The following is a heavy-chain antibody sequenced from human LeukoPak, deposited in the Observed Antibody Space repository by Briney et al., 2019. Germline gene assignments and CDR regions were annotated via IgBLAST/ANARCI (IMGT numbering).Heavy chain of an antibody. CDR3: ARAYSSGWYGSTDY. J-gene: IGHJ4*02. CDR1: GYTFIDYY. V-gene: IGHV1-2*02. CDR2: IDPKPGGT. D-gene: IGHD6-19*01. Sequence: ASVKVSCKASGYTFIDYYMHWVRQAPGQGLEWMGWIDPKPGGTSYAQKFQDRVAMIRDTSISTAYMELTRLRSDDTAVYYCARAYSSGWYGSTDYWGQGTLVTVSS.